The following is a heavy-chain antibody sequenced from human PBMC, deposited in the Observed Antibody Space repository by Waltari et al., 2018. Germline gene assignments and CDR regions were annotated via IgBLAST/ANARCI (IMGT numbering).Heavy chain of an antibody. CDR3: ATYIGASVGTAAFDV. V-gene: IGHV4-39*01. D-gene: IGHD5-12*01. J-gene: IGHJ3*01. Sequence: GWIRQPPGQGLEWIGTISYNGATYSSPSLRGRLTLSRDTTMNQLSLKLGSVTAADTAVYYCATYIGASVGTAAFDVWGQGTMVTVSS. CDR2: ISYNGAT.